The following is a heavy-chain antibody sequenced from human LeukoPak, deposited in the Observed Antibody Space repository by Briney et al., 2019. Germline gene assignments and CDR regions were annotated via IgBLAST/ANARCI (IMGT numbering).Heavy chain of an antibody. D-gene: IGHD6-19*01. CDR2: INHNGNVN. Sequence: GGSLRLSCAASGFTFSSYWMNWARQAPGKGLEWVASINHNGNVNYYVDSVKGRFTISRDNAKNSLYLQMSNLRAEDTAVYYCARRSSGWPLTDYWGQGTLVTVSS. CDR3: ARRSSGWPLTDY. J-gene: IGHJ4*02. CDR1: GFTFSSYW. V-gene: IGHV3-7*03.